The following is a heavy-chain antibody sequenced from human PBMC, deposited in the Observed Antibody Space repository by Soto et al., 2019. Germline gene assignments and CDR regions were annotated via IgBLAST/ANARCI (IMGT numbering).Heavy chain of an antibody. J-gene: IGHJ4*02. Sequence: QVQLVESGGGVVQPGRSLRLSSAASGFIFSSYTMHWVRQAPGKGLVWVGVITYEGSNQYYADSVKGRFTISRDNSRNMLFLQMNSLRPDDTAVYYCARAPSGSYPEFDYWGQGTLVTVSS. CDR1: GFIFSSYT. CDR3: ARAPSGSYPEFDY. CDR2: ITYEGSNQ. V-gene: IGHV3-30-3*01. D-gene: IGHD1-26*01.